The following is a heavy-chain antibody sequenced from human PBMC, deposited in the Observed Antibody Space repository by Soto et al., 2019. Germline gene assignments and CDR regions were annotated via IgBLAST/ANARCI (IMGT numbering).Heavy chain of an antibody. J-gene: IGHJ1*01. Sequence: GGSLRLSCAASGFTFSSHGLHWVRQAPGKGLEWVAVISYDGSNKYYADSVKGRFTISRDNSKNTLYLQMNSLRAEDTAVYYCAKDGYSSGWYGYFQHWGQGTLVTVS. CDR3: AKDGYSSGWYGYFQH. CDR2: ISYDGSNK. V-gene: IGHV3-30*18. CDR1: GFTFSSHG. D-gene: IGHD6-19*01.